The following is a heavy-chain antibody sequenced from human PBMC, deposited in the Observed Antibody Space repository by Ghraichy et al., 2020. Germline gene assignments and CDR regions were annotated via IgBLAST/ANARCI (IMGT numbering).Heavy chain of an antibody. CDR2: ISSSSSYI. CDR3: ARGKVVAATNFDY. Sequence: GESLNISCAASGFTFSSYSMNWVRQAPGKGLEWVSSISSSSSYIYYADSVKGRFTISRDNAKNSLYLQMNSLRAEDTAVYYCARGKVVAATNFDYWGQGTLVTVSS. J-gene: IGHJ4*02. V-gene: IGHV3-21*01. CDR1: GFTFSSYS. D-gene: IGHD2-15*01.